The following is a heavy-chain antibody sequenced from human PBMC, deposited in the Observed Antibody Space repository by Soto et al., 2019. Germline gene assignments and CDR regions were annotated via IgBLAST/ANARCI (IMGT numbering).Heavy chain of an antibody. CDR3: ARQRTTVVTQAYFDY. CDR1: GESISSSSYY. J-gene: IGHJ4*02. V-gene: IGHV4-39*01. Sequence: SETLSLTCIVSGESISSSSYYWGWIRQPPGKGLEWIGSMYHSGRTYYNPSLKSRVSISIDTSKNQFSLKLSSVTAADTALYYCARQRTTVVTQAYFDYWGQGALVTVSS. CDR2: MYHSGRT. D-gene: IGHD2-21*02.